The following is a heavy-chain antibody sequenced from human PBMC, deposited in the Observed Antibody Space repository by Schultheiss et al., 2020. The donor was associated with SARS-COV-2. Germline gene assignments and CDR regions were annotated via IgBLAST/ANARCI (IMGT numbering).Heavy chain of an antibody. Sequence: GGSLRLSCAASGFTFSSYGMHWVRQAPGKGLEWVAVISYDGSNKYYADSVKGRFTISRHNSKNTLYLQMNSLRAEDTAVYYCAELITIFGVAPGGMDVWGQGTTVTVSS. V-gene: IGHV3-30*03. J-gene: IGHJ6*02. CDR3: AELITIFGVAPGGMDV. CDR2: ISYDGSNK. D-gene: IGHD3-3*01. CDR1: GFTFSSYG.